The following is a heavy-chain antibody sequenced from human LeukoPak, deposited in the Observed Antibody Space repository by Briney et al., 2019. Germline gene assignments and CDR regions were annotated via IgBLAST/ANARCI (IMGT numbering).Heavy chain of an antibody. Sequence: GSLRLSCAASGFTFSNYAMSWVRQAPGKGLEWVSGISGIGGSTYYADSVKGRLTISRDNSKTTLYLQMDSLRAEDTALYYCARAPITSPFYFDYWGQGTLVTVSS. V-gene: IGHV3-23*01. J-gene: IGHJ4*02. D-gene: IGHD2-2*01. CDR3: ARAPITSPFYFDY. CDR2: ISGIGGST. CDR1: GFTFSNYA.